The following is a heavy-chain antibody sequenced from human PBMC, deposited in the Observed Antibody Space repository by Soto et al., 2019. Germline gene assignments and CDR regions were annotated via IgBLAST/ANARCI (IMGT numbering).Heavy chain of an antibody. CDR2: INHSGST. V-gene: IGHV4-34*01. CDR1: GGSFSGYY. Sequence: SETLSLTCAVYGGSFSGYYWSWIRQPPGKGLEWIGEINHSGSTNYNPSLKSRVTISVDTSKNQFSLKLSSVTAADTAVYYCARARTRNYYGSGSYYPPNYYYYGMDVWGQGTTVT. CDR3: ARARTRNYYGSGSYYPPNYYYYGMDV. J-gene: IGHJ6*02. D-gene: IGHD3-10*01.